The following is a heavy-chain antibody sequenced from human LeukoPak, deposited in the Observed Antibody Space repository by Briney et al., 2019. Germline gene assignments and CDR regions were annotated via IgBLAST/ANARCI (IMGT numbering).Heavy chain of an antibody. Sequence: QPGRSLRLSCAASGFTFSSFVIHWVRQAPGKALEWVAVISYDGSNKYYADSVKGRFTISRGNSKNTLYLQMNSLRPEDTAVYYCARDYGDYGGTFDIWGRGTMVTVSS. CDR1: GFTFSSFV. V-gene: IGHV3-30-3*01. CDR2: ISYDGSNK. D-gene: IGHD4-17*01. CDR3: ARDYGDYGGTFDI. J-gene: IGHJ3*02.